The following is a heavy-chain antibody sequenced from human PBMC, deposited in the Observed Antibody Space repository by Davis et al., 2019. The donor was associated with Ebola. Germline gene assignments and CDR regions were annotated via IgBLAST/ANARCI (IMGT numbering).Heavy chain of an antibody. D-gene: IGHD1-7*01. J-gene: IGHJ6*02. Sequence: ASVKVSCKASGYTFTSYAMHWVRQAPGQRLEWMGWINAGNGNTKYSQKFQGRVTITRDTSASTAYMELSSLRSEDTAVYYCASFDPPRKLELPSHYGMDVWGQGTTVTVSS. CDR2: INAGNGNT. CDR3: ASFDPPRKLELPSHYGMDV. CDR1: GYTFTSYA. V-gene: IGHV1-3*01.